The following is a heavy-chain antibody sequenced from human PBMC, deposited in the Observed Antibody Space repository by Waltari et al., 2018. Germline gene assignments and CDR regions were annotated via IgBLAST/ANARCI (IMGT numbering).Heavy chain of an antibody. CDR2: IYYSGST. D-gene: IGHD5-18*01. CDR3: ARTADYYYYMDV. J-gene: IGHJ6*03. V-gene: IGHV4-39*01. CDR1: GGSISSSSYY. Sequence: QLQLQESGPGLVKPSETLSLTCTVSGGSISSSSYYWGWIRQPPGKGLEWIGSIYYSGSTYYTPSLKSRVPISVDTTKNQFSLKLSSVTAADTAVYYCARTADYYYYMDVWGKGTTVTVSS.